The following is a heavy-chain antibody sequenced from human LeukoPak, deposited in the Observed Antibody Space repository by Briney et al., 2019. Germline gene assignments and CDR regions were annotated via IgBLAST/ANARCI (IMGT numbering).Heavy chain of an antibody. V-gene: IGHV1-69*05. D-gene: IGHD5-24*01. CDR3: ARDQDGYNWAPDY. J-gene: IGHJ4*02. CDR1: GGTFSSYA. CDR2: IIPIFGTA. Sequence: SVKVSCKASGGTFSSYAISWVRQAPGQGLEWMGGIIPIFGTANYAQKFQGRVTITTDESTSTAYMELSSLRAEDTAVYYCARDQDGYNWAPDYWGQGTLVTVSS.